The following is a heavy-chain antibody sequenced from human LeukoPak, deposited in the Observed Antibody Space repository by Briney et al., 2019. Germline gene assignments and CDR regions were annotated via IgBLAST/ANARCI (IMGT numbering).Heavy chain of an antibody. D-gene: IGHD3-10*01. CDR1: GGSFSGYY. CDR3: ARVGLMGRFDY. J-gene: IGHJ4*02. V-gene: IGHV4-34*01. Sequence: PSETLSLTCAVYGGSFSGYYWSWIRQPPGKGLEWIGEINHSGSTNYNPSLKSRVTISVDTSKNQFSLKLSSVTAADTAVYYCARVGLMGRFDYWGQGTLVTVSS. CDR2: INHSGST.